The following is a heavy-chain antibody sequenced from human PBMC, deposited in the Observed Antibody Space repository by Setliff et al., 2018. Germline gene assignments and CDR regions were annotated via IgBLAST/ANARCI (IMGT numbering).Heavy chain of an antibody. J-gene: IGHJ3*02. CDR2: INPSSGRT. V-gene: IGHV1-46*01. CDR1: GYTFTSHY. CDR3: ARDVFPYHYEGAFDI. Sequence: RASVNVSCKASGYTFTSHYMHWVRQAPGLGLEWMGTINPSSGRTSYAQKFQGRVTMTRDTSTSTVYMDMSSLRSEDTAVYYCARDVFPYHYEGAFDIWGQGTMVTVSS. D-gene: IGHD3-22*01.